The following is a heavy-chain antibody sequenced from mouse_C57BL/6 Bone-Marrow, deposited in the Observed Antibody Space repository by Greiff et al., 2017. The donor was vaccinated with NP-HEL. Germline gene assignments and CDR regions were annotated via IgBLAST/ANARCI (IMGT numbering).Heavy chain of an antibody. V-gene: IGHV5-16*01. D-gene: IGHD1-1*01. J-gene: IGHJ1*03. Sequence: EVQLQESEGGLVQPGSSMKLSCPASGFTFSDYYMAWVRQVPEKGLEWVANINYDGSSTYYLDSLKSRFIISRDNAKNILYLQMSSLKSEDTATYYCAREGDYYYGSSFYWYFDVWGTGTTVTVSS. CDR2: INYDGSST. CDR3: AREGDYYYGSSFYWYFDV. CDR1: GFTFSDYY.